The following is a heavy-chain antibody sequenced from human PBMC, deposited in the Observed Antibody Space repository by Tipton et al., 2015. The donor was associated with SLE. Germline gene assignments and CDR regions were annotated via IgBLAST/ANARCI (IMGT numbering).Heavy chain of an antibody. CDR2: SYYSGST. V-gene: IGHV4-39*07. D-gene: IGHD2/OR15-2a*01. CDR3: ARGVAHFYDSGSFDV. Sequence: GLVKPSETLSLTCNVSGDSISTGYYYWSWIRQSPGKGLEWIGEISYYSGSTNYNPSLESRVTISFGPSKNQLSLTLSSVTAADPAVYYCARGVAHFYDSGSFDVWGQGTLVTVSS. CDR1: GDSISTGYYY. J-gene: IGHJ3*01.